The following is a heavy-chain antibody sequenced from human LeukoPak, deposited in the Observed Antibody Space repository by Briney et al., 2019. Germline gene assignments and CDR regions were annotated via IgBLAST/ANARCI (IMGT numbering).Heavy chain of an antibody. CDR3: AKRNDFWSGPFDY. CDR2: ISGSGGST. J-gene: IGHJ4*02. V-gene: IGHV3-23*01. D-gene: IGHD3-3*01. CDR1: GFTFSSHA. Sequence: GGSLRLSCAASGFTFSSHAMSWVRQAPGKGLEWVSAISGSGGSTYYADSVKGRFTISRDNSKNTLYLQMNSLRAEDTAVYYCAKRNDFWSGPFDYWGQGTLVTVSS.